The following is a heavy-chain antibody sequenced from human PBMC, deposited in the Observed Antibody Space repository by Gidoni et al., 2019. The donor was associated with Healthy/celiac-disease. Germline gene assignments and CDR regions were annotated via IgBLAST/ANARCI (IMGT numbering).Heavy chain of an antibody. CDR3: ARASLTMVRGVIIPFYYYGMDV. V-gene: IGHV3-30*04. D-gene: IGHD3-10*01. CDR2: ISYDGSNK. J-gene: IGHJ6*02. Sequence: QVQLVESGGGLVHPGRSLKLSWAASGFTFRSYAMHLFRQAPGKGLEWVAVISYDGSNKYYADSVKGRFTISRDNSKNTLYLQMNSLRAEDTAVYYCARASLTMVRGVIIPFYYYGMDVWGQGTTVTVSS. CDR1: GFTFRSYA.